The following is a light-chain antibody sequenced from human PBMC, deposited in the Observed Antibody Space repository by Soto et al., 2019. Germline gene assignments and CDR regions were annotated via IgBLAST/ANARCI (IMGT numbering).Light chain of an antibody. CDR2: SND. V-gene: IGLV1-47*02. Sequence: QSVLTQPPSASGTPGQRVTISCSGSSSNIGSTYVYWYQQLPGTAPKLLIYSNDQRPSGVPNRFSGSKSGSSASLAISGLRSEDEGDYYCAAWDDSLSVWVFGGGTQLTVL. CDR3: AAWDDSLSVWV. CDR1: SSNIGSTY. J-gene: IGLJ3*02.